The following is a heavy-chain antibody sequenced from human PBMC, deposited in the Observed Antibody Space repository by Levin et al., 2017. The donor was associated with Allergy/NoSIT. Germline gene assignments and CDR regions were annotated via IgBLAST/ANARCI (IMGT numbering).Heavy chain of an antibody. J-gene: IGHJ4*02. V-gene: IGHV1-69*01. CDR1: GGTLNNYA. CDR2: IIPMFGTA. CDR3: ASPKNYYDSSGYYSR. D-gene: IGHD3-22*01. Sequence: KISCKASGGTLNNYAISWVRQAPGQGLEWMGGIIPMFGTANYAQKFQGRVTITADESTSTAYMDLSSLRSEDTAVYYCASPKNYYDSSGYYSRWGQGTLVTVSS.